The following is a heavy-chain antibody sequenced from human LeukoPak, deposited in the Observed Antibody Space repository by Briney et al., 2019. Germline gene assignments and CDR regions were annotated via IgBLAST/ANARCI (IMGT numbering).Heavy chain of an antibody. D-gene: IGHD2-2*01. J-gene: IGHJ6*03. V-gene: IGHV3-23*01. CDR2: ISGSGGST. Sequence: GGSLRLSCAASGFTFSSYAMSWVRQAPGKGLEWVSAISGSGGSTYYADSVKGRFTISRDNSKNTLYLQMNSLRAEDTAVYYCAKEGFAVVPAAIHYYYYYMDVWGKGTTVTVSS. CDR3: AKEGFAVVPAAIHYYYYYMDV. CDR1: GFTFSSYA.